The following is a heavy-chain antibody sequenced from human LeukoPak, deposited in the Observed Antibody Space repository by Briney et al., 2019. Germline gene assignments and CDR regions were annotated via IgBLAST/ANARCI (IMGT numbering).Heavy chain of an antibody. V-gene: IGHV3-30-3*01. CDR1: GLTFTNYA. D-gene: IGHD3-10*01. CDR2: ISYDGNSN. CDR3: ARDLSFGELTPVDY. J-gene: IGHJ4*02. Sequence: GRSLRLSCAASGLTFTNYAMLWLRQAPAKGLEGVAVISYDGNSNYYADSVKGRFTISRDNSNNTLYLQIDSLRAEDTAVYYCARDLSFGELTPVDYWGQGTLVTVSS.